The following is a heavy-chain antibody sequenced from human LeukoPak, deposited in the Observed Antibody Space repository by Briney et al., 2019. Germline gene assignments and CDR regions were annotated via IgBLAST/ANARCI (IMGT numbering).Heavy chain of an antibody. D-gene: IGHD3-10*01. CDR3: AAGSGFRELLY. J-gene: IGHJ4*02. V-gene: IGHV1-24*01. Sequence: ASVNVSCKVSGSTLNELSTQKLHQAPGKEPDWLGRVDIEDGESMYAERFEGTITMTKATSTDTVYMELRSLSSEDKAVYYCAAGSGFRELLYWGQGTLVTVSS. CDR2: VDIEDGES. CDR1: GSTLNELS.